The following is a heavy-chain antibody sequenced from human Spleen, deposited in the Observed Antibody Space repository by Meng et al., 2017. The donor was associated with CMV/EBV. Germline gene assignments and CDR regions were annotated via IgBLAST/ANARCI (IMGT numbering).Heavy chain of an antibody. D-gene: IGHD2-2*01. CDR1: GYSFSTYW. Sequence: GGSLRLSCKTAGYSFSTYWIGWVRQMPGKGLEWMGIIYPGDSDTRYSPSFQGQVTISADKSITAAYLQWSSLMASDSAMYYCVRLGVTSTSFDYWGPGTLVTVSS. V-gene: IGHV5-51*01. CDR2: IYPGDSDT. J-gene: IGHJ4*02. CDR3: VRLGVTSTSFDY.